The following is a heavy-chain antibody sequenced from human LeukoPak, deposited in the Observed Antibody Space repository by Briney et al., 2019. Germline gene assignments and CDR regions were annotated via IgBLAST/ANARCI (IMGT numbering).Heavy chain of an antibody. CDR3: ARPNNYYDDNGYYNYFDP. V-gene: IGHV1-18*01. CDR2: ISANSGKT. Sequence: GASVKVSCKTSGYTFSSHGITWLRQAPGQGLEWMGWISANSGKTYYAQKFQGRVTMTTDTSTSTAYMELRSLRSDDTAVYYCARPNNYYDDNGYYNYFDPWGQGTLVTVSS. CDR1: GYTFSSHG. D-gene: IGHD3-22*01. J-gene: IGHJ5*02.